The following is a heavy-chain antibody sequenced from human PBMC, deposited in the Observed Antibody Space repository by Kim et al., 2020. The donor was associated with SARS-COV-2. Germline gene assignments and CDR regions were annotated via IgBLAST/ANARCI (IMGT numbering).Heavy chain of an antibody. Sequence: GGSLRLSCAASGFSFTNYWMSWVRQAPGKGLEWVANVKYDGSEKFYVDSVKGRFTISRDNAKSSFYLQMNSLTAEDTAVYFCARDAYRNRYFDSWGQGTLVTVSS. V-gene: IGHV3-7*03. CDR1: GFSFTNYW. J-gene: IGHJ4*02. CDR2: VKYDGSEK. D-gene: IGHD3-16*02. CDR3: ARDAYRNRYFDS.